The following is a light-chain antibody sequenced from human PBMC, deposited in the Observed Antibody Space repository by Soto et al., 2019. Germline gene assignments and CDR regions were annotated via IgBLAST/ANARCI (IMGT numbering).Light chain of an antibody. Sequence: SVLTQPPSASGSFGQSVTISCTGTSREVGGYNYVSWYQQHPGKAPKLMIYEVSERPSGGPFRFSGSKSGNTASLTVSGLQADDEADYYCSSYSGTNYHYVFGTGTKVTVL. CDR2: EVS. CDR1: SREVGGYNY. V-gene: IGLV2-8*01. CDR3: SSYSGTNYHYV. J-gene: IGLJ1*01.